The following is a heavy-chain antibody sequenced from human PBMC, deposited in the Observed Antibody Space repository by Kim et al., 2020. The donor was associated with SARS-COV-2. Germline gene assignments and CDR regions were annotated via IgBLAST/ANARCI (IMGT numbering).Heavy chain of an antibody. CDR1: GGSISSYY. CDR3: VGGEYSSGWAFDY. J-gene: IGHJ4*02. CDR2: IYYSGST. Sequence: SETLSLTCTVSGGSISSYYWSWIRQPPGKGLEWIGYIYYSGSTNYNPSLKSRVTISVDTSKNQFSLKLSSVTAADTAVYYCVGGEYSSGWAFDYWGQGTLVTVSS. D-gene: IGHD6-19*01. V-gene: IGHV4-59*01.